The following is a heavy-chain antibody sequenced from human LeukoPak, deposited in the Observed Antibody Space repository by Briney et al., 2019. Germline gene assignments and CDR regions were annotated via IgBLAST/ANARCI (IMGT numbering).Heavy chain of an antibody. CDR1: GFTLSSYE. CDR2: IDYDGGSG. D-gene: IGHD6-19*01. CDR3: TRNSGWYGLS. V-gene: IGHV3-23*01. Sequence: GGSLRLSCTVSGFTLSSYEMSWIRQAPGKGLEWVSSIDYDGGSGHYADSVKGRFTISRDNSNNTLFLHLNSLRGGDTAVYYCTRNSGWYGLSWGQGTLVTVSS. J-gene: IGHJ1*01.